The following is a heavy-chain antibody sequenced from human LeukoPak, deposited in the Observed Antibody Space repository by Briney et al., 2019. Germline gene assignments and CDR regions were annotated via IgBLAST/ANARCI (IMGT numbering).Heavy chain of an antibody. CDR2: IIPIFGTA. CDR3: ARSPGYSYGWFDN. V-gene: IGHV1-69*05. Sequence: GASVKVSCKASGGTFSSYAISWVRQAPGQGLEWMGGIIPIFGTANYAQKFQGRVTITTDESTSTAYMELSSLRSEDTAVYYCARSPGYSYGWFDNWGQGTLVTVSS. D-gene: IGHD5-18*01. CDR1: GGTFSSYA. J-gene: IGHJ4*02.